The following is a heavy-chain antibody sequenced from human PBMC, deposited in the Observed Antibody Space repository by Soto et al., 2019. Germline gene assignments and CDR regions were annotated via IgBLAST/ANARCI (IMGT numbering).Heavy chain of an antibody. D-gene: IGHD3-3*01. CDR1: GFTFSSYW. CDR2: IKQDGSEK. V-gene: IGHV3-7*01. CDR3: AKANDFWSGARNYFDY. J-gene: IGHJ4*02. Sequence: GGSLRLSCAASGFTFSSYWMSWVRQAPGKGLEWVANIKQDGSEKYYVDSVKGRFTISRDNAKNSLYLQMNSLRAEDTAAYYCAKANDFWSGARNYFDYWGQGTLVTVSS.